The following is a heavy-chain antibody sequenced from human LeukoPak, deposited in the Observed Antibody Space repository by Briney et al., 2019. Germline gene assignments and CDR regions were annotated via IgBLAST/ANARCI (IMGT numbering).Heavy chain of an antibody. CDR1: GLTFNSYW. J-gene: IGHJ4*02. CDR3: ARDREIVVVPAAHPNYFDY. V-gene: IGHV3-7*01. Sequence: GGSLRLSCAASGLTFNSYWMSWVRQAPGKGLEWVANIKKDGSEKYYVDSVKGRFTISRDNAKNSLYLQMNSLRAEDTAVYYCARDREIVVVPAAHPNYFDYWGQGTLVTVSS. D-gene: IGHD2-2*01. CDR2: IKKDGSEK.